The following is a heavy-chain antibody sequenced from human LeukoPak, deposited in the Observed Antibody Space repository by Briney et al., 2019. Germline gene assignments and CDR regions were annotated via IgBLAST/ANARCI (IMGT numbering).Heavy chain of an antibody. CDR3: ACLTTADAFDI. D-gene: IGHD3-22*01. V-gene: IGHV4-38-2*02. CDR1: GYSISSGYY. Sequence: SETLSLTCSVSGYSISSGYYWGWIRQPPGKGLEWIGNIFHTGDTQYNPSLQSRVTLSVDTSKNQFSLKLSSVTAADTAVYYCACLTTADAFDIWGQGTMVTVSS. J-gene: IGHJ3*02. CDR2: IFHTGDT.